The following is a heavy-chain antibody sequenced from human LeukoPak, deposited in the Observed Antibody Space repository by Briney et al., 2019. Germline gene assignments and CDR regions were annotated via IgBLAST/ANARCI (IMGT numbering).Heavy chain of an antibody. CDR2: ISAYNGDT. CDR3: ARGGIAVAGYYYYGMEV. D-gene: IGHD6-19*01. Sequence: GASVKVSCTASGYTFTSYGISWVRQAPGQGLEWMGWISAYNGDTNYAQKLQGRVTMTTDTSTSTAYMELRSLRSDDTAVYYCARGGIAVAGYYYYGMEVWGQGTTVTVSS. V-gene: IGHV1-18*01. CDR1: GYTFTSYG. J-gene: IGHJ6*02.